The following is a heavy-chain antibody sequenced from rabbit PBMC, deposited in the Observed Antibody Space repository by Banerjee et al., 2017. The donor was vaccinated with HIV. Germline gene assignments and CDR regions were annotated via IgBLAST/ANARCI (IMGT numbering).Heavy chain of an antibody. CDR2: IYAGSSGTT. CDR1: GFSFSSSYW. Sequence: QEQLEESGGDLVKPEGSLTLTCTASGFSFSSSYWICWVRQAPGKGLEWIACIYAGSSGTTYYASWAKGRFTISKTSSTTVTLQMTSLTAADTATYFCATYADYAGYGYYFDLWGQGTLVTVS. D-gene: IGHD6-1*01. CDR3: ATYADYAGYGYYFDL. J-gene: IGHJ4*01. V-gene: IGHV1S45*01.